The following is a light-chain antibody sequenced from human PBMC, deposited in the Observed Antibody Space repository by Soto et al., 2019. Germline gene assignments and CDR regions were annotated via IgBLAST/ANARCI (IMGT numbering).Light chain of an antibody. J-gene: IGKJ4*01. CDR1: QSISTT. CDR3: QQYNNWPLT. Sequence: ETVMPQTPATLSVSQGARATLSCRASQSISTTLAWYHQKPGQAPRLLIYDASTRATGIPARFSGSGSGTEFTLTISSLLSEDFAVYSCQQYNNWPLTFGGGTKVEIK. V-gene: IGKV3D-15*01. CDR2: DAS.